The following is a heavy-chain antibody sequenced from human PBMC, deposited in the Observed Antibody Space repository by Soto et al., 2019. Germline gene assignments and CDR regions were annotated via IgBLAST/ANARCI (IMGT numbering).Heavy chain of an antibody. CDR3: ARLRGQQIGGPGWFDP. V-gene: IGHV4-39*01. CDR1: GGSISSSSYY. J-gene: IGHJ5*02. CDR2: IYYSGST. D-gene: IGHD6-13*01. Sequence: QLQLQESGPGLVKPSETLSLTCTVSGGSISSSSYYWGWIRQPPGKGLEWIGSIYYSGSTYYNPSLKSRVTISVDTSKNQFSLKLSSVTAADTAVYYCARLRGQQIGGPGWFDPWGQGTLVTVSS.